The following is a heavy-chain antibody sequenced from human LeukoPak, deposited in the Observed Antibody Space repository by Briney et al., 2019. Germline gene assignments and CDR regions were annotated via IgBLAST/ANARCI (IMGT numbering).Heavy chain of an antibody. V-gene: IGHV3-9*01. CDR2: ISWNSGSI. Sequence: GGSLRLSCAASRFTFYEYAMHWARRAPGEGLEGVSDISWNSGSIDYADSVKGRFTISRDNAKNTPYLQMNSVRAEDTALYYCAKGTLYTSGLDYWGQGTLVTVSS. CDR1: RFTFYEYA. CDR3: AKGTLYTSGLDY. J-gene: IGHJ4*02. D-gene: IGHD3-10*01.